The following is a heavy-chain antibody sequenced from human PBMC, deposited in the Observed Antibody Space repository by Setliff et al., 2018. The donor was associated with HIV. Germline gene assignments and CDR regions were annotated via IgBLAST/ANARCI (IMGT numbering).Heavy chain of an antibody. CDR1: GFTFSSYG. CDR2: IRYNGKKR. J-gene: IGHJ4*02. D-gene: IGHD7-27*01. CDR3: AKDYWGTSDSSAFDY. V-gene: IGHV3-30*02. Sequence: GGSLRLSCAASGFTFSSYGMHWVRQATCKGLEWVAFIRYNGKKRDYADSVQGRFTISRDNSKHTLNLQMNSLRAVDTAVYYCAKDYWGTSDSSAFDYWGPGTLVTVSS.